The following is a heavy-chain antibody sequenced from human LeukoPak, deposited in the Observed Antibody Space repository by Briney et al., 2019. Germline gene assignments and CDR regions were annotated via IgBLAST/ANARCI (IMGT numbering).Heavy chain of an antibody. CDR2: IYYSRST. D-gene: IGHD2-2*01. CDR1: GGSISSGGYY. CDR3: ARDRGGYQLPYFDY. Sequence: SETLSLTCTVSGGSISSGGYYWSWIRQHPGKGLEWIGYIYYSRSTYYNPSLKSRVTISVDTSKNQFSLKLSSVTAADTAVYYCARDRGGYQLPYFDYWGQGTLVTVSS. J-gene: IGHJ4*02. V-gene: IGHV4-31*03.